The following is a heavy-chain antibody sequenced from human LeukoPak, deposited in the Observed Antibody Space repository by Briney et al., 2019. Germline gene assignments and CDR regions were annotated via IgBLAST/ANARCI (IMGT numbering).Heavy chain of an antibody. CDR3: ARAPLDTAMDIFDY. J-gene: IGHJ4*02. CDR1: GFTFSSYW. Sequence: GGSLRLFCAASGFTFSSYWMSWVRQAPGKGLEWVANIKQDGSEKYYVDSVKGRFTISRDNAKNSLYLQMNSLRAEDTAVYYCARAPLDTAMDIFDYWGQGTLVTVSS. V-gene: IGHV3-7*01. D-gene: IGHD5-18*01. CDR2: IKQDGSEK.